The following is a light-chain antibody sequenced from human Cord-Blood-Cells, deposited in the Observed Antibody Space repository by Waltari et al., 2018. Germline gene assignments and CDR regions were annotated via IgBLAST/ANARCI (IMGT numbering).Light chain of an antibody. CDR2: EGS. Sequence: QSALTQPASVSGSPGQSITIPCTGPSSDVGSYNLVPWYQQHPGKAPKLMIYEGSKRPSGFSNRFSGSKSGNTASLTISGLQAEDEADYYCCSYAGSSTYVFGTGTKVTVL. J-gene: IGLJ1*01. CDR1: SSDVGSYNL. CDR3: CSYAGSSTYV. V-gene: IGLV2-23*01.